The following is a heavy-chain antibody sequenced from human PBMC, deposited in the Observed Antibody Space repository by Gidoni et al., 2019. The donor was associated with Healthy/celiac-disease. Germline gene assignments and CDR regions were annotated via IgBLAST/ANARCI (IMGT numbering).Heavy chain of an antibody. CDR3: ARVLRDGYIIFYFDY. CDR1: GGSISSYY. D-gene: IGHD5-12*01. V-gene: IGHV4-59*01. CDR2: IYYSGST. Sequence: QVQLQESGPGLVKPSETLSLTCTVSGGSISSYYWSWIRQPPGKGLEWIGYIYYSGSTNYNPSLKSRVTISVDTSKNQFSLKLSSVTAADTAVYYCARVLRDGYIIFYFDYWGQGTLVTVSS. J-gene: IGHJ4*02.